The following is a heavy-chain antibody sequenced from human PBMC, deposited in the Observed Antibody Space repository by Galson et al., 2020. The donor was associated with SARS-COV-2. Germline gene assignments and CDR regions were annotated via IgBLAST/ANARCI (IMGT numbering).Heavy chain of an antibody. D-gene: IGHD5-12*01. CDR2: ISWDGGST. CDR3: AKDLLPWGIKYSGYAYYYGMDV. CDR1: GFTFDDYT. V-gene: IGHV3-43*01. Sequence: GESLKISCAASGFTFDDYTMHWVRQAPGKGLEWVSLISWDGGSTYYADSVKGRFTISRDNSKNSLYLQMNSLRTEDTALYYCAKDLLPWGIKYSGYAYYYGMDVWGQGTSVTVSS. J-gene: IGHJ6*02.